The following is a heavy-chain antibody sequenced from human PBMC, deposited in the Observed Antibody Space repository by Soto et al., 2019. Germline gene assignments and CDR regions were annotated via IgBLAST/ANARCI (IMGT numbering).Heavy chain of an antibody. J-gene: IGHJ6*02. CDR3: ARLAVTTSVYYYTMDV. V-gene: IGHV1-18*04. Sequence: ASVKVSCKASGFGLINYGFTWVRQAPGQGLEWMGWISAYNGNTIYAQNLQGRLTMTRDTSTSTAYMELRSLRSDDTAVYYCARLAVTTSVYYYTMDVWGQGTTVTASS. CDR2: ISAYNGNT. D-gene: IGHD4-4*01. CDR1: GFGLINYG.